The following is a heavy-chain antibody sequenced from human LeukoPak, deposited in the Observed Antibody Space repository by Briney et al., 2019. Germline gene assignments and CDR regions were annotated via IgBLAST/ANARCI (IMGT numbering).Heavy chain of an antibody. D-gene: IGHD3-10*01. CDR3: ARSPRYGSGSFPFFFDY. CDR1: GFTFSSSS. CDR2: ICGSGGST. V-gene: IGHV3-23*01. Sequence: GGSLRLSCADSGFTFSSSSMNWVRPAPGKGLEWVSAICGSGGSTYYADSVKGRFTISRDNSTSTLYLQMNSLRAEDTAVYYCARSPRYGSGSFPFFFDYWGQGTLVTVSS. J-gene: IGHJ4*02.